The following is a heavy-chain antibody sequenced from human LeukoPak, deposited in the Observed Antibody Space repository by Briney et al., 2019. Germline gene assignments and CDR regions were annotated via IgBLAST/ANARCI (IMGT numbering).Heavy chain of an antibody. J-gene: IGHJ4*02. V-gene: IGHV4-34*01. CDR1: GGSFSGYY. D-gene: IGHD2-2*01. Sequence: SETLSLTCAVYGGSFSGYYWSWIRQPPGKGLEWIGEINHSGSTNYNPSLRSRVTISVDTSRNQFSLKLSSVTAADTAVYYCARGRIVVVPAAMRYFDYWGQGTLVTVSS. CDR3: ARGRIVVVPAAMRYFDY. CDR2: INHSGST.